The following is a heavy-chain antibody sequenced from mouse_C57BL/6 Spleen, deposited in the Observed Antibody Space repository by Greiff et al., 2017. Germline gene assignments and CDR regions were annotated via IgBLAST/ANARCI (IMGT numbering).Heavy chain of an antibody. CDR1: GYSITSGYY. J-gene: IGHJ4*01. CDR2: ISYDGSN. CDR3: ARDGPYYYAMDY. Sequence: EVKLMESGPGLVKPSQSLSLTCSVTGYSITSGYYWNWIRQFPGNKLEWMGYISYDGSNNYNPSLKNRFSITRDTSKNQFFLKLNSVTTEDTATYYCARDGPYYYAMDYWGQGTSVTVSS. V-gene: IGHV3-6*01.